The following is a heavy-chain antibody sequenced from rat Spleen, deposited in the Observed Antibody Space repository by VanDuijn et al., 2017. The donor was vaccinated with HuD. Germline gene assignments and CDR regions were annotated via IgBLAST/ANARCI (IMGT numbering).Heavy chain of an antibody. CDR3: TTGGDILWPPYFDY. J-gene: IGHJ2*01. CDR1: GFTFSNYY. Sequence: EVQLVESGGGLVQPGRSMKLSCAALGFTFSNYYMAWVRQAPTKGLEWVAYISYDGGSTYYRDSVKGRFTISRDNAKSTLYLQMDSLRSDDTAIYYCTTGGDILWPPYFDYWGQGVKVTVSS. V-gene: IGHV5-20*01. CDR2: ISYDGGST. D-gene: IGHD1-9*01.